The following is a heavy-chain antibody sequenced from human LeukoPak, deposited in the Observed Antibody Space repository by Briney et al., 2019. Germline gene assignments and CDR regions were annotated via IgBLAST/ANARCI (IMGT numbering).Heavy chain of an antibody. CDR1: GYTFTSYY. J-gene: IGHJ6*02. CDR2: INPSGGST. V-gene: IGHV1-46*01. Sequence: ASMTVSCKASGYTFTSYYMHWVRQAPGQGLEWMGIINPSGGSTSYAQKFQGRVTMTRDTSTSTVYMELSSLRSEDTAVYYCASSSVGRDGPLSYYYYGMDVWGQGTTVTVSS. CDR3: ASSSVGRDGPLSYYYYGMDV. D-gene: IGHD5-24*01.